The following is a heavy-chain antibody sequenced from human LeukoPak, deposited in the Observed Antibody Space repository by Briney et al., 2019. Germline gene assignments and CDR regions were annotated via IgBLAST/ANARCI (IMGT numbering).Heavy chain of an antibody. V-gene: IGHV4-34*01. CDR3: ARGRSLGCMDV. J-gene: IGHJ6*04. Sequence: PSETLSLTCAVYGGSFSGCYWSWIRQPPGKGLEWMGEINHSGSTNYNPSLKSGVIISVDTSKNQFSLKLSSVTAADTAVYYCARGRSLGCMDVWGKGTTVTVSS. CDR2: INHSGST. D-gene: IGHD1-26*01. CDR1: GGSFSGCY.